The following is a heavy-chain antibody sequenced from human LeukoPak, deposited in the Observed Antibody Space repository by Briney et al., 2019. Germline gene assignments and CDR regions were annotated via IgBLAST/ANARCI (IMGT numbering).Heavy chain of an antibody. Sequence: PGGSLRLSCAASGFTFSSYAMSWVRQAPGKGLEWVSAISGSGGSTYYADSVKGRFTISRDNSKNTLYLQLNNLRDDDTAIYYCVKGGRLQPDDYWGQGTLVTVSS. D-gene: IGHD6-25*01. CDR2: ISGSGGST. J-gene: IGHJ4*02. V-gene: IGHV3-23*01. CDR1: GFTFSSYA. CDR3: VKGGRLQPDDY.